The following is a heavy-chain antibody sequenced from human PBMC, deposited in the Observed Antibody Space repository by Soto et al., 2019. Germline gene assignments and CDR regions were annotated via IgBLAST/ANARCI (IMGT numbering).Heavy chain of an antibody. Sequence: SETLSLTCTVSGASIRSYYWSWILQPPGKGLEWIGFSYYSGSTNYNPSLKSRVTISVDTSKNQFSLKLTSVTAADTAVYYCARDQNGSPHFDYWGQGTLVTVSS. CDR3: ARDQNGSPHFDY. CDR1: GASIRSYY. V-gene: IGHV4-59*01. J-gene: IGHJ4*02. CDR2: SYYSGST. D-gene: IGHD1-26*01.